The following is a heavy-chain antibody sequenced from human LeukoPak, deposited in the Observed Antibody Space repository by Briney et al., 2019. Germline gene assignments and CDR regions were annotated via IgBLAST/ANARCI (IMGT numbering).Heavy chain of an antibody. Sequence: PSETLSLTCAVSGGSISSSNWWSWIRQPPGKGLEWIGYIYYSGSTNYNPSLKSRVTISVDTSKNQFSLKLSSVTAADTAVYYCARETTVTTGLDWGQGTLVTVSS. CDR3: ARETTVTTGLD. D-gene: IGHD4-17*01. J-gene: IGHJ4*02. V-gene: IGHV4-61*01. CDR1: GGSISSSNW. CDR2: IYYSGST.